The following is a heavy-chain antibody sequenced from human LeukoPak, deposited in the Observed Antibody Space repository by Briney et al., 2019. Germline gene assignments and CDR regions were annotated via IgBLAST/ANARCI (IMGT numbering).Heavy chain of an antibody. J-gene: IGHJ5*02. CDR3: ATRERYCSSTSCYEWFDP. CDR1: GFRFSDAA. Sequence: GGSLRLSCAASGFRFSDAAMTWVRQAPGKGLEWVSAISDSGSSTYYADSVKGRFTIFRDNSKNTLYLQMNSLRAEDTAVYYCATRERYCSSTSCYEWFDPWGQGTLVTVSS. CDR2: ISDSGSST. V-gene: IGHV3-23*01. D-gene: IGHD2-2*01.